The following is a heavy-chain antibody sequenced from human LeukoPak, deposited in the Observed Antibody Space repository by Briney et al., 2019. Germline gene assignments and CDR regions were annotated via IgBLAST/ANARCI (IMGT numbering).Heavy chain of an antibody. CDR3: ARVCDSSGYYYYYYCYYGMDV. CDR2: ISAYNGNT. V-gene: IGHV1-18*01. CDR1: GYTFTSYG. J-gene: IGHJ6*02. D-gene: IGHD3-22*01. Sequence: GASVKVSCKASGYTFTSYGISWVRQAPGQGLEWMGWISAYNGNTNYAQKLQGRVTMTTDTSTSTAYMELRSLRSDDTAVYYCARVCDSSGYYYYYYCYYGMDVWGQGTTVTVSS.